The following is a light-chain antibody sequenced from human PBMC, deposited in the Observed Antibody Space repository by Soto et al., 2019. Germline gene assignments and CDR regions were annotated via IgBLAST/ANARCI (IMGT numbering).Light chain of an antibody. CDR1: SSDVGGYNY. J-gene: IGLJ2*01. Sequence: SALTQPRSVSGSPGQSVTISCTGTSSDVGGYNYVSWYQQHPGKAPKLMIYDVSKRPSGVPDRFSGSKSGNTASLTISGLQAVDEADYYCCSYAGSYTLLFGGGTKLTVL. V-gene: IGLV2-11*01. CDR2: DVS. CDR3: CSYAGSYTLL.